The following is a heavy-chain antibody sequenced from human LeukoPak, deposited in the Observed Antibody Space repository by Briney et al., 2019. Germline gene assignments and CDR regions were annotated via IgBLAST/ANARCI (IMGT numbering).Heavy chain of an antibody. Sequence: SETLSLTCAVYGGSFSGYYWSWIRQPPGKGLEWIGEINHSGSTNYNPSLKSRATISVDTSKNQFSLKLSSVTAADTAVYYCARGPSRSGSGSYTLGWNWFDPWGQGTLVTVSS. CDR2: INHSGST. J-gene: IGHJ5*02. V-gene: IGHV4-34*01. CDR3: ARGPSRSGSGSYTLGWNWFDP. D-gene: IGHD3-10*01. CDR1: GGSFSGYY.